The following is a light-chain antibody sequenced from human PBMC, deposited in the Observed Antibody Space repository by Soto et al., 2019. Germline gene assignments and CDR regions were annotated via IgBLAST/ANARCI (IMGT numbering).Light chain of an antibody. Sequence: QSALTQPASVSGSPGQSIAISCTGTSSDVGGYSYVSWYQQQPGKAPKLVISDVSNRPSGVSDRFSGSKSGNTASLTISGLQTEDEADYYCASNTTSSTYVFGTGTKLTVL. V-gene: IGLV2-14*01. CDR2: DVS. CDR1: SSDVGGYSY. J-gene: IGLJ1*01. CDR3: ASNTTSSTYV.